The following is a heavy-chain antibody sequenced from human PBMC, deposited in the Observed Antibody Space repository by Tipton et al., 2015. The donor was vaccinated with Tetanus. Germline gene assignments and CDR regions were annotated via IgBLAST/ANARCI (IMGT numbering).Heavy chain of an antibody. V-gene: IGHV3-33*08. J-gene: IGHJ4*02. CDR1: GFTFNNYG. D-gene: IGHD4-17*01. CDR3: ASSTVTR. Sequence: SLRLSCVASGFTFNNYGMHWVRQSPGKGLEWVAFLWYDGSNKHYGDSVKGRFTISRDNAKNLLSLQMSSLRREDTAVYYCASSTVTRWGPGTLVTVSS. CDR2: LWYDGSNK.